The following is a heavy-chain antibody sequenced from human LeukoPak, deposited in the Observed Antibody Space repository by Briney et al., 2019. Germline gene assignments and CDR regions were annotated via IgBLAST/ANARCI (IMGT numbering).Heavy chain of an antibody. V-gene: IGHV4-4*09. D-gene: IGHD1-26*01. J-gene: IGHJ4*02. CDR1: GASISSDY. Sequence: SETLSPTYPVAGASISSDYSSWIRQPPGKGLEWIGYVHSSGSTNYNPSLQSRVTMSLDTSKSQVSLRLSSLTAADTAVYYCARYRRPPYYLDYWGQGTLVTVSS. CDR2: VHSSGST. CDR3: ARYRRPPYYLDY.